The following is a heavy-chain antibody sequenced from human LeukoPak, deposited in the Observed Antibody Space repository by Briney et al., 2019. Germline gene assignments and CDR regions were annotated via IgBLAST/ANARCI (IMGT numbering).Heavy chain of an antibody. J-gene: IGHJ3*02. Sequence: SETLSLTCTVSGGSISSYYWSWIRQPPGKGLEWLGYIYYSGSTNYNPSLKSRVTISVDTSKNHFSLNLFSVTAADTAVYYCARGQLLWFGEVIGAFDIWGQGTMVTVSS. D-gene: IGHD3-10*01. CDR1: GGSISSYY. CDR2: IYYSGST. CDR3: ARGQLLWFGEVIGAFDI. V-gene: IGHV4-59*08.